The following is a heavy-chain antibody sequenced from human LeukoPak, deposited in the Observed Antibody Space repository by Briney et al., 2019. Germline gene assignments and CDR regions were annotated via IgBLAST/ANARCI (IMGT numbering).Heavy chain of an antibody. D-gene: IGHD3-10*01. V-gene: IGHV3-23*01. CDR2: ISGSGEST. J-gene: IGHJ6*02. CDR1: GFTFSSYA. Sequence: PGGSLRLSCAASGFTFSSYAMSWVRQAPGKGLEWVSVISGSGESTYYADSVKGRFTIARDSSKNTLYLQMNSPRAEDTAVYYCAKEVHFGLDVWGQGTTVIVSS. CDR3: AKEVHFGLDV.